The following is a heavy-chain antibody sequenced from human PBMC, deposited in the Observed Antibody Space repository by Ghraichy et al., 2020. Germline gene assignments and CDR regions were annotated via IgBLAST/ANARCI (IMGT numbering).Heavy chain of an antibody. V-gene: IGHV1-2*02. Sequence: ASVKVSCKASGYTFTGYYMHWVRQAPGQGLEWMGWINPNSGGTNYAQKFQGRVTMTRDTSISTAYMELSRLRSDDTAVYYCARGTVRTSNYYDSSGDAFDIWGQGTMVTVSS. CDR1: GYTFTGYY. J-gene: IGHJ3*02. D-gene: IGHD3-22*01. CDR3: ARGTVRTSNYYDSSGDAFDI. CDR2: INPNSGGT.